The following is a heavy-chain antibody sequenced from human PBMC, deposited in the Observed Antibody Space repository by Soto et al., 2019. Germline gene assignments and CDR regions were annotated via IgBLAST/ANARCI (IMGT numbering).Heavy chain of an antibody. V-gene: IGHV4-59*08. CDR3: ARRWGSGFDY. CDR2: IYYSGST. CDR1: GGSIRSYY. J-gene: IGHJ4*02. Sequence: SETLSLTCTVSGGSIRSYYWSWIRQPPGKGLEWIGYIYYSGSTNYNPSLKSRVTISVDTSKNQFSLKLSSVTATDTAVYYCARRWGSGFDYWGQGTLVTVSS. D-gene: IGHD3-10*01.